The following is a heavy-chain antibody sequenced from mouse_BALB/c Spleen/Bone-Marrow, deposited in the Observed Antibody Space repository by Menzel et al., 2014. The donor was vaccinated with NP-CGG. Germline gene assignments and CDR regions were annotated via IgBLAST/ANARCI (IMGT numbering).Heavy chain of an antibody. CDR1: GFSLPSYG. J-gene: IGHJ4*01. V-gene: IGHV2-6-1*01. CDR2: IWSDGST. CDR3: ARRGSFYAMDY. Sequence: VQLQQSGPGLVAPSQRLSITCTISGFSLPSYGVHWVRQPPGKGLEGLVVIWSDGSTTYNSALKSRLSISKDNSKSQVFLKMNSLQTDDTAMYYCARRGSFYAMDYWGQGTSVTVSS.